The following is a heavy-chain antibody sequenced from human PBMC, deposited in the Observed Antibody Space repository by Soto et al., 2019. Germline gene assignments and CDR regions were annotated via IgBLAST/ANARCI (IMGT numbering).Heavy chain of an antibody. D-gene: IGHD2-15*01. V-gene: IGHV4-39*02. J-gene: IGHJ5*02. CDR1: GGSISSGDDF. Sequence: SETLSLTCTVSGGSISSGDDFWTWIRQPPGKGLEWIGSIYYTGSTYYNPSLKSRVTISVDTSKNLFSLELNSVTAADTAVYYCARGRALYCSGGSCHWFDPWGQGTLVTVSS. CDR3: ARGRALYCSGGSCHWFDP. CDR2: IYYTGST.